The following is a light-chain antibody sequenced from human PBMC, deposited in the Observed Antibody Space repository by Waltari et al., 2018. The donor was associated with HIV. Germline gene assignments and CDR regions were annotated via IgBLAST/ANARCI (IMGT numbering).Light chain of an antibody. J-gene: IGKJ1*01. CDR1: QSISFW. CDR3: HQYNYYPWT. CDR2: KGS. Sequence: DIQMTQSPSTLSASVGDRVTITCRASQSISFWLAWYQQKPGKAPSLIIYKGSNLESGVPSRFSGSGSGTEFTLTINSLQPDDFATYYCHQYNYYPWTFGQGTKVEIK. V-gene: IGKV1-5*03.